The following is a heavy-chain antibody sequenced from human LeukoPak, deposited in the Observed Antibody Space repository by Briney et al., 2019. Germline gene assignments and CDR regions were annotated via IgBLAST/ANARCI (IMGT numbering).Heavy chain of an antibody. D-gene: IGHD4-17*01. V-gene: IGHV3-66*01. CDR1: GFTVSSNY. J-gene: IGHJ4*02. CDR2: IYSGGST. CDR3: AGDYGERDYYFDY. Sequence: PGGSLRLSCAASGFTVSSNYMSWVRQAPGKGLERVSVIYSGGSTYYADSVKGRFTISRDNSKNTLYLQMNSLRAEDTAVYYCAGDYGERDYYFDYWGQGTLVTASS.